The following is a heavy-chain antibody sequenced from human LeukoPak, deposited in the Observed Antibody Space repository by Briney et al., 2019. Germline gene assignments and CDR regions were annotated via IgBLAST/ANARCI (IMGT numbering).Heavy chain of an antibody. V-gene: IGHV3-23*01. CDR3: AKDRGGYSSGWYPFDY. J-gene: IGHJ4*02. CDR2: ISGSGGST. CDR1: GFTFSSYA. D-gene: IGHD6-19*01. Sequence: PGGSLRLSCAASGFTFSSYAMSWVPQAPGKGLEWVSAISGSGGSTYYADSVKGRFTISRDNSKNTLYLQMNSLRAEDTAVYYCAKDRGGYSSGWYPFDYGGQGTLVTVSS.